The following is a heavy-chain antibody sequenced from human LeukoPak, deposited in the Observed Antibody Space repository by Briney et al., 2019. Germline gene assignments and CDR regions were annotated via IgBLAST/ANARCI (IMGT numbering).Heavy chain of an antibody. CDR2: IKQDGSEK. J-gene: IGHJ4*02. Sequence: PGGSLRLSCAASGFTFSSYWMSWVRQAPGKGLEWVANIKQDGSEKYYVDSVKGRFTISRDNAKNSLYLQMNSLRAEDTAMYYCARDGVVPGHWHFDYWGQGTLVTVSS. D-gene: IGHD2-21*02. CDR1: GFTFSSYW. V-gene: IGHV3-7*01. CDR3: ARDGVVPGHWHFDY.